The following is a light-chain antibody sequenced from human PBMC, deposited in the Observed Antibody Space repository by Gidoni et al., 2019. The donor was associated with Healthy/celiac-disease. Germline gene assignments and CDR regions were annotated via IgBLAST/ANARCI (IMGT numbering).Light chain of an antibody. CDR2: AAS. CDR3: QQSYSTPLT. V-gene: IGKV1-39*01. CDR1: QSISSY. Sequence: DIQMTQSPSSLSASVGDRDTITCRASQSISSYLNWYQQKPGKAPKLLIYAASSLQSGAPSRFSGSGSGTDFTLTISSLQPEDFATYYCQQSYSTPLTFGGGTKVEIK. J-gene: IGKJ4*01.